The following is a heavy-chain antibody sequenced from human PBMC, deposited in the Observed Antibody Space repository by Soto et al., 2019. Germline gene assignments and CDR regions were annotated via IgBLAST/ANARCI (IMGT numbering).Heavy chain of an antibody. CDR3: AREPPDSSSWYDAFDI. CDR1: GGSISSYY. CDR2: IYYSGST. Sequence: SETLSLTCTVSGGSISSYYWSWIRQPPGKGLGWIGYIYYSGSTNYNPSLKSRVTISVDTSKNQFSLKLSSVTAADTAVYYCAREPPDSSSWYDAFDIWGQGTMVTVSS. V-gene: IGHV4-59*08. D-gene: IGHD6-13*01. J-gene: IGHJ3*02.